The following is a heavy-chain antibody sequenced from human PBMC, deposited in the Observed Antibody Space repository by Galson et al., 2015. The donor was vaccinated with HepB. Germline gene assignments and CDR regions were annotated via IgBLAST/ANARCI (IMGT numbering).Heavy chain of an antibody. V-gene: IGHV3-33*01. CDR1: GFTFSSYG. Sequence: SLRLSCAASGFTFSSYGMHWVRQAPGKGLEWVAVIWYDGSNKYYADSVKGRFTISRDNSKNTLYLQMNSLRAEDTAVYYCARAGLRWQQENWFDPWGQGTLVTVSS. D-gene: IGHD4-23*01. J-gene: IGHJ5*02. CDR2: IWYDGSNK. CDR3: ARAGLRWQQENWFDP.